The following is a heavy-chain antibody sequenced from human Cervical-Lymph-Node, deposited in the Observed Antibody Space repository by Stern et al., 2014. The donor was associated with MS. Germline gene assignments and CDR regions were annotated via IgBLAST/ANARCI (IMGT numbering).Heavy chain of an antibody. V-gene: IGHV1-69*01. J-gene: IGHJ5*02. CDR2: IIPIFGTA. Sequence: VQLVESEAEVKKPGSSVKVSCKASGGTFSRYAISWVRQAPGQGLEWMGGIIPIFGTANYAQKFQGRVTITADESTSTAYMELSSPRSEDTAVYYCARDRSSSWYNWFDPWGQGTLVTVSS. CDR1: GGTFSRYA. CDR3: ARDRSSSWYNWFDP. D-gene: IGHD6-13*01.